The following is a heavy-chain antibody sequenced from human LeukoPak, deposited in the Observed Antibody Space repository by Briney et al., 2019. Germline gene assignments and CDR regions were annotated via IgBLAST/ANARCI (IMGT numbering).Heavy chain of an antibody. CDR1: GFTFTDYS. D-gene: IGHD6-25*01. V-gene: IGHV3-21*06. J-gene: IGHJ6*03. CDR3: AIDGSGFYLYNYMDV. CDR2: ISTVSTYT. Sequence: GGSLRLSCAPSGFTFTDYSMNWVRQAPGKGLEWVASISTVSTYTFYADSVKGRFSISRDNVRNLLYLQMSSLGAEDTAVYYCAIDGSGFYLYNYMDVWGKGTTVTVSS.